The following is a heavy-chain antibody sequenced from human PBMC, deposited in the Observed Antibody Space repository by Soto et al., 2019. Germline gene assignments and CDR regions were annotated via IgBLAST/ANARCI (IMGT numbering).Heavy chain of an antibody. V-gene: IGHV6-1*01. CDR3: ARAGGNFGLPEYYYYYYGMDV. D-gene: IGHD2-2*01. Sequence: SQTLSLTCAISGDGVSSNSAAWNWIRQSPSRGLEWLGRTYYRSKWYNDYAVSVKSRITINPDTSKNQFSLQLNSVTPEDTAVYYCARAGGNFGLPEYYYYYYGMDVWGQGTTVTVSS. CDR2: TYYRSKWYN. J-gene: IGHJ6*02. CDR1: GDGVSSNSAA.